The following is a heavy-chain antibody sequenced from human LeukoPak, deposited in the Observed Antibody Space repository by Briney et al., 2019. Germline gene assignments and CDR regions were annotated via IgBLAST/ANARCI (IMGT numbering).Heavy chain of an antibody. CDR1: GYTFISYY. Sequence: ASVKVSCKASGYTFISYYMHWVRQAPGQGLEWMGIINGNGGSTRYAQKFQGRVTMTVDMSTSTVYMELNSLRSVDTAVYYCARDALYSYSPPGDYWGQGTLVTVSS. V-gene: IGHV1-46*01. D-gene: IGHD1-26*01. CDR2: INGNGGST. CDR3: ARDALYSYSPPGDY. J-gene: IGHJ4*02.